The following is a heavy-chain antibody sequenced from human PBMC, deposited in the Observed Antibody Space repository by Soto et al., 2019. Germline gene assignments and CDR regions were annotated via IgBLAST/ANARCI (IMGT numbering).Heavy chain of an antibody. V-gene: IGHV1-3*01. CDR1: GYTFTSYA. Sequence: ASVKVSCKASGYTFTSYARHWVRQAPGQRLEWMGWINAGNGNTKYSQKFQGRVTITRDTSASTAYMELSSLRSEDTAVYYCARDRITTRGDAFDLRGKGTMVT. J-gene: IGHJ3*01. CDR2: INAGNGNT. D-gene: IGHD3-3*01. CDR3: ARDRITTRGDAFDL.